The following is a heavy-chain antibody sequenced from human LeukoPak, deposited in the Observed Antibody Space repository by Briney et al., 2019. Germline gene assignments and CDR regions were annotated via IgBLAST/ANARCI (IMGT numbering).Heavy chain of an antibody. CDR2: IIPIFGIA. CDR3: ARAASQGPPYYFDY. Sequence: SVKVSCKASGGTFSSYAISWVRQAPGQGLEWMGRIIPIFGIANYAQKFQGRVTITADKSTSTAYMELSSLRSEDTAVYYCARAASQGPPYYFDYWGQVTLVTVSS. J-gene: IGHJ4*02. V-gene: IGHV1-69*04. CDR1: GGTFSSYA.